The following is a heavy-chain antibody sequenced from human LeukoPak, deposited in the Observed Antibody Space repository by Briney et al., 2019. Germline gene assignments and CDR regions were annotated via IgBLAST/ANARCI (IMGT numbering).Heavy chain of an antibody. CDR3: ASDDSSSSLDDAFDI. CDR2: IYTSGST. J-gene: IGHJ3*02. Sequence: ASETLSLTCTVSGGSISSGSYYWSWIRQPAGKGLEWIGRIYTSGSTNYNPSLKSRVTISVDTSKNQFSLKLSSVTAADTAVYYCASDDSSSSLDDAFDIWGQGTMVTVSS. V-gene: IGHV4-61*02. D-gene: IGHD6-6*01. CDR1: GGSISSGSYY.